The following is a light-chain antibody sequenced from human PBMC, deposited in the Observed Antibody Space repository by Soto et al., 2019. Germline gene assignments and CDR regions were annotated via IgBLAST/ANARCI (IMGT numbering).Light chain of an antibody. J-gene: IGKJ1*01. CDR1: QSVSSPY. CDR3: QQYGSSGT. CDR2: GAS. Sequence: EIVLTQSPGTLSLSAGERVTLSCRASQSVSSPYLAWYQQKPGQAPRLLIYGASNRATGIPDRFSGSGSGTDFTLTISRLEPEDFAVYYCQQYGSSGTFGQGTKVDIK. V-gene: IGKV3-20*01.